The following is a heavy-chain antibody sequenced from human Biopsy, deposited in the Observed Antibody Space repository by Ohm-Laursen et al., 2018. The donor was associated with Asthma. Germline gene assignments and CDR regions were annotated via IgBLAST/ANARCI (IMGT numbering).Heavy chain of an antibody. Sequence: ASVTVSCKISGYSITDLSMHWVRQAPGQGLEWMGGYDHEEGGTVNARRFQGRITMTEDTSTDTAYMELSSLSSEDTAVYYCASDFPKDYVRYNFQFWGQGTLVTVSS. CDR3: ASDFPKDYVRYNFQF. D-gene: IGHD4-17*01. CDR1: GYSITDLS. V-gene: IGHV1-24*01. J-gene: IGHJ4*02. CDR2: YDHEEGGT.